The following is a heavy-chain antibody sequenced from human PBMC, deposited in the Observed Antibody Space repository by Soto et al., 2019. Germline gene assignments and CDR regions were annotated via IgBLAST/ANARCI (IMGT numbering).Heavy chain of an antibody. CDR3: ARHRGPAPVY. CDR1: GGSISGYY. J-gene: IGHJ4*02. V-gene: IGHV4-39*01. CDR2: LFYGGTT. Sequence: SETLSLTCTVSGGSISGYYWTWIRQPPGKGLEWVGSLFYGGTTDYNPSLKSRLTMSLDTSKNHFSLKLRSVTAADTAVYYCARHRGPAPVYWGQGALVTVSS. D-gene: IGHD3-10*01.